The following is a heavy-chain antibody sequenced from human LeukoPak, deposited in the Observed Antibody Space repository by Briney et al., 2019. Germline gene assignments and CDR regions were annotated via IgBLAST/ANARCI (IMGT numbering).Heavy chain of an antibody. CDR2: IIPMSGTV. CDR1: GGTFSTFG. V-gene: IGHV1-69*06. J-gene: IGHJ6*03. Sequence: SVKVSCKASGGTFSTFGISWVRQAPGQGLEWMGGIIPMSGTVNNAQKFQGRVTITADKSTSTAYMELSSLRSEDTAVYYCARDRGYSYGYGSYYYYYMDVWGKGTTVTVSS. D-gene: IGHD5-18*01. CDR3: ARDRGYSYGYGSYYYYYMDV.